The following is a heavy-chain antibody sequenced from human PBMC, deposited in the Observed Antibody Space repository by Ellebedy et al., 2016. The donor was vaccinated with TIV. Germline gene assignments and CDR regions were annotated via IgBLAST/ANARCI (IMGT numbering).Heavy chain of an antibody. Sequence: PGGSLRLSCAVSGFTFRNFGMHWVRQAPGKGLDWVAVICYDGSNKYYADSVTGRFTISRDNSKNTLYLQMNSLRAEDTAVYYCARDLIPMIVGLTGPHYGMDVWGQGTTVTVSS. V-gene: IGHV3-33*01. J-gene: IGHJ6*02. CDR3: ARDLIPMIVGLTGPHYGMDV. D-gene: IGHD3-22*01. CDR2: ICYDGSNK. CDR1: GFTFRNFG.